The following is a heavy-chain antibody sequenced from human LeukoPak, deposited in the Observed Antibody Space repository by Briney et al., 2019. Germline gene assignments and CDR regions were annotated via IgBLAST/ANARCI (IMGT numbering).Heavy chain of an antibody. CDR2: INPNSGGT. CDR3: ARDLEWLYPGGAFDI. J-gene: IGHJ3*02. D-gene: IGHD3-3*01. V-gene: IGHV1-2*02. Sequence: ASVKVSCKASGYTFTGYYMHWVRQAPGQGLEWMGWINPNSGGTNYAQKFQGRVTMTGDTSISTAYMELSRLRSDDTAVYYCARDLEWLYPGGAFDIWGQGTMVAVSS. CDR1: GYTFTGYY.